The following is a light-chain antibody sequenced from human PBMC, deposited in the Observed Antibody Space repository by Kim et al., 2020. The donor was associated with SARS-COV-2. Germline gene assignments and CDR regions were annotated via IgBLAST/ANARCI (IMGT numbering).Light chain of an antibody. CDR3: QQFNNYPLT. CDR1: QGVSTA. V-gene: IGKV1D-13*01. J-gene: IGKJ4*01. Sequence: AIQLTQSPSSLSASVGDRVTITCRASQGVSTALAWYQQKPGNPPKLVIYDVSTLDSGVPSRFSGSGSGTDFTLTISSLQPEDFATYYCQQFNNYPLTFGGGTKLEI. CDR2: DVS.